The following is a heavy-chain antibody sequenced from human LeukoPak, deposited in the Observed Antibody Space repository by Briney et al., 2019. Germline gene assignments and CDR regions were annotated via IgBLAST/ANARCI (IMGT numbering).Heavy chain of an antibody. CDR3: ARGILVAGIGDNRLRPFDN. V-gene: IGHV1-2*02. CDR2: INPISGAT. J-gene: IGHJ4*02. D-gene: IGHD6-19*01. CDR1: GYTFTGYY. Sequence: GASVKVSCKASGYTFTGYYIHWVRQAPGQGLGWMGWINPISGATTYVQKFQGRVTMTRDTSINTAYMELSKLGSDDTAVYYCARGILVAGIGDNRLRPFDNWGQGTLVTVSS.